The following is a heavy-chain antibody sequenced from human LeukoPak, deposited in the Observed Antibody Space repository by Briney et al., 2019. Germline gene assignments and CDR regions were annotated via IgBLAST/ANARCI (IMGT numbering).Heavy chain of an antibody. CDR2: ISGSGGST. Sequence: GGSLRLSCAASGFTFSSYAMSWVRQAPGKGLEWVSAISGSGGSTYYADSVKGRFTISRDNSKNTLYLQMNSLRAEDTAVYYCAKADAYYYDSSGYYPAWDYWGQGTLVTVPS. J-gene: IGHJ4*02. CDR1: GFTFSSYA. CDR3: AKADAYYYDSSGYYPAWDY. V-gene: IGHV3-23*01. D-gene: IGHD3-22*01.